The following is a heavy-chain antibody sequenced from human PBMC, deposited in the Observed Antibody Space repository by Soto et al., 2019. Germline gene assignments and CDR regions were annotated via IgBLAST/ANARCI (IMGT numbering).Heavy chain of an antibody. V-gene: IGHV3-21*01. CDR2: ISSSSSYI. CDR1: GFTFSSYS. CDR3: VRDQLYYYDIFGRPLNGFDI. D-gene: IGHD3-22*01. J-gene: IGHJ3*02. Sequence: GGSLRLSCAASGFTFSSYSMNWVRQAPGKGLEWVSSISSSSSYIYYADSVKGRFTISRDNAKNSLYLQMNSLGAEDTAVYYCVRDQLYYYDIFGRPLNGFDIWGQGTMVTVSS.